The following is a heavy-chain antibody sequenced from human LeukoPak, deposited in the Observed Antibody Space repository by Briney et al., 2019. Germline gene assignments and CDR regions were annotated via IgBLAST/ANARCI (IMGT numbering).Heavy chain of an antibody. CDR1: GFTFSSYW. J-gene: IGHJ4*02. CDR2: INTDGSST. CDR3: ARHRVYGYYFDY. V-gene: IGHV3-74*01. D-gene: IGHD3-10*01. Sequence: GGSLRLSCAASGFTFSSYWMHWVRQAPGKGLVWVSRINTDGSSTSYADSVKGRFTISRDNAKNTLYLQMSSLGAEDTAMYYCARHRVYGYYFDYWGQGTLVTVSS.